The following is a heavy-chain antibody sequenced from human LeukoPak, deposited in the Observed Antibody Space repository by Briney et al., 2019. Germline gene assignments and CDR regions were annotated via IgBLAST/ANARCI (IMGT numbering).Heavy chain of an antibody. CDR1: GFTLTSYG. Sequence: PGGSLRLSCAASGFTLTSYGMHWVRQAPGKGLEWVAVISYEKNEEFYADSVKGRSTISRDSSKNTLYLQMNSLRPEDTAVYYCVKGRSGSSYSPSDSWGQGTLVTASS. V-gene: IGHV3-30*18. J-gene: IGHJ4*02. D-gene: IGHD2-15*01. CDR3: VKGRSGSSYSPSDS. CDR2: ISYEKNEE.